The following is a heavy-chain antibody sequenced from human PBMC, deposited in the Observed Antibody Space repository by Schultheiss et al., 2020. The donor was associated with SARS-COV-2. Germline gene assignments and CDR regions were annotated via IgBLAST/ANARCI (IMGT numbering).Heavy chain of an antibody. Sequence: SETLSLTCTVSGGSISSGGYYWSWIRQPPGKGLEWIGEINHSGSTNYNPSLKSRVTISVDTSKNQFSLQLNSVTPEDTAVYYCARVGAVAGIFDYWGQGTLVTVSS. V-gene: IGHV4-39*01. CDR1: GGSISSGGYY. CDR2: INHSGST. CDR3: ARVGAVAGIFDY. D-gene: IGHD6-19*01. J-gene: IGHJ4*02.